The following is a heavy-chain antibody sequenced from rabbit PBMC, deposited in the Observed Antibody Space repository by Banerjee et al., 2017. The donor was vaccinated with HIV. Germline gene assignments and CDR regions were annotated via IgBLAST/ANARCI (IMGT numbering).Heavy chain of an antibody. Sequence: QEQLKETGGGLVQPGGSLTLSCKASGFDFSSHYMSWVRQTPGKGLEWIGIIYTGSSGSTYYAGWAKGRFTISKTSSTTVTLQMTSLTAADTATYFCARDLAGVIGWNFNLWGQGTLVTVS. J-gene: IGHJ4*01. D-gene: IGHD4-1*01. CDR2: IYTGSSGST. CDR3: ARDLAGVIGWNFNL. V-gene: IGHV1S45*01. CDR1: GFDFSSHYM.